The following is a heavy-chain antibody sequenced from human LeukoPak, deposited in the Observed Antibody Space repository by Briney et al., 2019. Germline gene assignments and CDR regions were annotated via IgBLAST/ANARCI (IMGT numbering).Heavy chain of an antibody. Sequence: ASVKVSCKASGYTFTSYGISWVRQAPGQGLEWKGWISAYNGNTNYAQKLQGRVTMTTDTSTSTDYMELRSLRSDDTAVYYCARDTYYYDSSGYQYYFDYWGQGTLVTVSS. D-gene: IGHD3-22*01. J-gene: IGHJ4*02. CDR3: ARDTYYYDSSGYQYYFDY. CDR1: GYTFTSYG. V-gene: IGHV1-18*01. CDR2: ISAYNGNT.